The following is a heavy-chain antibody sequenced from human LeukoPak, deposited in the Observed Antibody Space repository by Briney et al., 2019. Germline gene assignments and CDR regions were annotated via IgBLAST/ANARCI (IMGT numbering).Heavy chain of an antibody. CDR1: GFTFSSYD. V-gene: IGHV3-13*01. D-gene: IGHD1-7*01. J-gene: IGHJ6*02. Sequence: PGGSLRLSCAASGFTFSSYDMHWVRQATGKGLEWVSAIGTAGDTYYPGSVKGRFTISRENAKNSLYLQMNSLRAVDTAVYYCARGGATGTTHYGMDVWGQGTTVTVSS. CDR3: ARGGATGTTHYGMDV. CDR2: IGTAGDT.